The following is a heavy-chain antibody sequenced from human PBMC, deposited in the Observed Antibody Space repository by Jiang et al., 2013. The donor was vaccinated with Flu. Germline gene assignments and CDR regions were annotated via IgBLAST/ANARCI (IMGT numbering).Heavy chain of an antibody. Sequence: KPSETLSLTCAVYGGSFQHYYWTWIRQPPGKGLEWIGEINHVGTTSSNPSLKSRVTISVDTSKNQFSLRLTSVTVADTALYYCARGTSYYETSDYLGVDAFEIWGQATQVTVSS. CDR3: ARGTSYYETSDYLGVDAFEI. D-gene: IGHD3-22*01. CDR1: GGSFQHYY. J-gene: IGHJ3*02. CDR2: INHVGTT. V-gene: IGHV4-34*01.